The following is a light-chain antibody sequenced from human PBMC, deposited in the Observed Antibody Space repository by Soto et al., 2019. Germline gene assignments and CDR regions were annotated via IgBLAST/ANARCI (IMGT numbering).Light chain of an antibody. V-gene: IGKV1-39*01. CDR1: QFFNNY. J-gene: IGKJ4*01. CDR2: AAS. Sequence: DILIAQTPTSLSAYVGHSVTITCLASQFFNNYINWYQLKPGRAPKLLIYAASTLQSGVPSRFSGSGSGTDFTLTISSLQPEDFATYYCQQTYTTPFTFGEGTKVDIK. CDR3: QQTYTTPFT.